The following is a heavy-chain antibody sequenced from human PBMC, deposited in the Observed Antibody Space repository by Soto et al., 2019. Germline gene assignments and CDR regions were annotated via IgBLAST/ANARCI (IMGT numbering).Heavy chain of an antibody. CDR3: ARGRRSPTGYYGLDV. Sequence: QVQLQESGPGLVKPSETLSLTCSVSGDSVSSYYWSWIRQPPGKGLEWIGYVYYDGSTNYNPSLETRVTISIDTSKNQVSLKLNSVTAADTAVYHCARGRRSPTGYYGLDVWGQGTTVAGSS. D-gene: IGHD2-8*02. CDR2: VYYDGST. CDR1: GDSVSSYY. V-gene: IGHV4-59*02. J-gene: IGHJ6*02.